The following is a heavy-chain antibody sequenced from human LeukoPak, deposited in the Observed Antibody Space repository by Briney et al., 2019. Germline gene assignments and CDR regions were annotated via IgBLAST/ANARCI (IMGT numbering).Heavy chain of an antibody. J-gene: IGHJ5*02. D-gene: IGHD3-3*01. Sequence: SETLSLTCAVYGGSFSGYYWSWIRQPPRKGLEWIGEINHSGSTNYNPSLKSRVTISVDTSKNQFSLKLSSVTAADTAVYYCATQNEGLGFADWFDPWGQGTLVTVSS. V-gene: IGHV4-34*01. CDR2: INHSGST. CDR3: ATQNEGLGFADWFDP. CDR1: GGSFSGYY.